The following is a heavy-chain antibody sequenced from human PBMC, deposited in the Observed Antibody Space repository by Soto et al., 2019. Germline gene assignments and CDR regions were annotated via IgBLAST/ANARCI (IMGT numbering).Heavy chain of an antibody. V-gene: IGHV3-23*01. CDR1: GFTFSSYA. D-gene: IGHD6-13*01. Sequence: EVQLLESGGGLVQPGGSLRLSCAASGFTFSSYAMSWVRQAPGKGLEWVSAISGSGGSTYYADAVKGRFTISRDNSKNALYLQMSILRAEHTAVYYCAKAVDLFGIAAAADYWGQGALVTVSS. J-gene: IGHJ4*02. CDR3: AKAVDLFGIAAAADY. CDR2: ISGSGGST.